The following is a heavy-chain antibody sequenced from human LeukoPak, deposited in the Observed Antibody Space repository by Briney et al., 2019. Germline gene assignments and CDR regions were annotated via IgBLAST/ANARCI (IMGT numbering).Heavy chain of an antibody. J-gene: IGHJ4*02. Sequence: GGSLRLSCAASGFTFSSYAMHWVRQAPGKGLEWVAVISYDGSNKYYADSVKGRFTISRGNSKNTLYLQMNSLRAEDTAVYYCATLSIAAAGTTDYWGQGTLVTVSS. CDR3: ATLSIAAAGTTDY. V-gene: IGHV3-30*04. D-gene: IGHD6-13*01. CDR1: GFTFSSYA. CDR2: ISYDGSNK.